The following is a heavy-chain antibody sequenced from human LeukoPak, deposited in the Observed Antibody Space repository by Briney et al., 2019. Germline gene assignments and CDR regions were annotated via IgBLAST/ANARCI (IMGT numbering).Heavy chain of an antibody. Sequence: SETLSLTCTVSGGSISSSRFYWGWIRQPPGKGLGWIGSIYYSGSTNYNPSLKSRVTISVDTSKNQFSLKLSSVTAADTAVYYCARRAGGSYYNWFDPWGQGTLVTVSS. V-gene: IGHV4-39*07. J-gene: IGHJ5*02. CDR3: ARRAGGSYYNWFDP. D-gene: IGHD1-26*01. CDR2: IYYSGST. CDR1: GGSISSSRFY.